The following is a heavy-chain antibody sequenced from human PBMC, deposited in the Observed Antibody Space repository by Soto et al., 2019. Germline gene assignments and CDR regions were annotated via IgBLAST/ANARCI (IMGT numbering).Heavy chain of an antibody. CDR2: IYYSGST. CDR1: GGSISSGGYY. Sequence: SETLSLTCTVSGGSISSGGYYWSWIRQHPGKGLEWIGYIYYSGSTYYNPSLKSRVTISVDTSKNQFSLKLSSVTAADTAVYYCARVADPTTPLEVDYWGQGTLVTVS. J-gene: IGHJ4*02. V-gene: IGHV4-31*03. D-gene: IGHD5-12*01. CDR3: ARVADPTTPLEVDY.